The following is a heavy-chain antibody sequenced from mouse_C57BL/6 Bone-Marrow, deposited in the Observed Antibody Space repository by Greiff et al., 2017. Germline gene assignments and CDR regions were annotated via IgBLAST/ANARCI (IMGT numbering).Heavy chain of an antibody. J-gene: IGHJ4*01. CDR1: GYTFTDYN. CDR2: INPNNGGT. CDR3: ARRRANSYAMGY. D-gene: IGHD4-1*01. V-gene: IGHV1-18*01. Sequence: EVQLQQSGPELVKPGASVKIPCKASGYTFTDYNMDWVKQSPGKSLEWIGDINPNNGGTIYNQKFKGKATLTVDKSSSTAYMELRSLTSEDTAVYYCARRRANSYAMGYWGQGTSVTVSS.